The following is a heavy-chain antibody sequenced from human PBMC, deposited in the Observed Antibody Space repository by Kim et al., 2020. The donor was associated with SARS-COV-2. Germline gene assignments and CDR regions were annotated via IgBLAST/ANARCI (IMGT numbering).Heavy chain of an antibody. CDR2: ITNSGNTI. Sequence: GGSLRLSCVASGLIFSDTHMTWIRLAPGKGLEFISYITNSGNTISYADSVKGRFTISRDNAGNSLYLQLNSLRAEDTAVYYCARETWHRLDYWGQGALVTVSS. V-gene: IGHV3-11*01. CDR1: GLIFSDTH. CDR3: ARETWHRLDY. J-gene: IGHJ4*02.